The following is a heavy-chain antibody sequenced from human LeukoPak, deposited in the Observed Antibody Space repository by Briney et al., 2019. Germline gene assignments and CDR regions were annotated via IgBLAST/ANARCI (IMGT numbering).Heavy chain of an antibody. D-gene: IGHD6-13*01. CDR1: GYTFTSYD. V-gene: IGHV1-8*01. Sequence: ASVKVSCKASGYTFTSYDINWVRQATGQGLEWMGWMSPNSGNTGYAQKFQGRVTMTRNTSISTAYMELSSLRSEDTALYYCARGSGSSWYFYFDYWGQGTLVTVSS. CDR2: MSPNSGNT. J-gene: IGHJ4*02. CDR3: ARGSGSSWYFYFDY.